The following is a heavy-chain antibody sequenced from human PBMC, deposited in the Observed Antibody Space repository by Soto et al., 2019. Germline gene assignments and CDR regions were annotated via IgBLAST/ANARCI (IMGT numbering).Heavy chain of an antibody. CDR1: GYVFTTYF. CDR3: ERGGYSFGLQLFDY. D-gene: IGHD5-18*01. J-gene: IGHJ4*02. Sequence: QVQLVQSGTEVKKPGASVKVSCKASGYVFTTYFMHWVRQAPGQGLEWMGIINPSSGSPTYAQHLQGRVTLTRDTSTSTLFMELSSLISEDAAVYYCERGGYSFGLQLFDYWGQGTLVTVSS. CDR2: INPSSGSP. V-gene: IGHV1-46*01.